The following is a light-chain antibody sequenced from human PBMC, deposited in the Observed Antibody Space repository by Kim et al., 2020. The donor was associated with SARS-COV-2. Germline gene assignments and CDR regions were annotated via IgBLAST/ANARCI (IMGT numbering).Light chain of an antibody. V-gene: IGKV3-15*01. CDR2: GAS. CDR1: RSVGSY. J-gene: IGKJ2*01. CDR3: KQYKIWPMYT. Sequence: VAAGDKFTIACRADRSVGSYFTWYQQKPSHAPRLLIYGASTRATVVPARFSGSGSGTEFTLTISSLQSEDFALYYCKQYKIWPMYTFGQGTKLEI.